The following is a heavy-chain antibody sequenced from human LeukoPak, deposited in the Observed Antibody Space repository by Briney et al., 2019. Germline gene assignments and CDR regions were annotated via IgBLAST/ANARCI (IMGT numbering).Heavy chain of an antibody. J-gene: IGHJ4*02. D-gene: IGHD2-2*02. CDR2: ISYDGSNK. CDR3: ASPRYCSSTSCYKVFDY. Sequence: QTGGSLRLSCAASGLTFSSYAMHWVRQAPGKGLEWVAVISYDGSNKYYADSVKGRFTISRDNSKNTLYLQMNSLRAEDTAVYYCASPRYCSSTSCYKVFDYWGQGTLVTVSS. CDR1: GLTFSSYA. V-gene: IGHV3-30-3*01.